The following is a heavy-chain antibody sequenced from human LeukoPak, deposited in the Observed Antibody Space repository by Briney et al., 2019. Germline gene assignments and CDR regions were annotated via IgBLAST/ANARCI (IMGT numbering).Heavy chain of an antibody. J-gene: IGHJ4*02. CDR3: TTDLIVVVPAPD. CDR2: IKSKTDGGTT. Sequence: PSETLSLTCAVSGGSISSSNWWSWVRQAPGKGLEWVGRIKSKTDGGTTDYAAPVKGRFTISRDDSKNTLYLQMNSLKTEDTAVYYCTTDLIVVVPAPDWGQGTLVTVSS. V-gene: IGHV3-15*01. CDR1: GGSISSSNW. D-gene: IGHD2-2*01.